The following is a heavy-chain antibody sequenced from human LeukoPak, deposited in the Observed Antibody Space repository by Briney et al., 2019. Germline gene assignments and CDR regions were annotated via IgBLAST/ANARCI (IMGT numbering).Heavy chain of an antibody. CDR2: INHSGST. J-gene: IGHJ6*03. CDR1: GGSFSGYY. CDR3: AVSYDFWSGYYNPADYYYYYMDV. D-gene: IGHD3-3*01. V-gene: IGHV4-34*01. Sequence: SETLSLTCAVYGGSFSGYYWSWIRQPPGKGLEWIGEINHSGSTNYNPSLKSRVTISVDTSKNQFSLKLSSVTAADTAVYYCAVSYDFWSGYYNPADYYYYYMDVWGKGTAVTVSS.